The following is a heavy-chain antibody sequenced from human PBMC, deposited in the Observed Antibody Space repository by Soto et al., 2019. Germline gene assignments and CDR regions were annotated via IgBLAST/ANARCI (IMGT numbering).Heavy chain of an antibody. CDR3: AREGWAKTSGSPNYYGMDV. D-gene: IGHD6-13*01. CDR1: GYTFSTYG. CDR2: IIPIFGTA. Sequence: SVKVSCKVFGYTFSTYGLSWVRQAPGQGLEWMGGIIPIFGTANYAQKFQGRVTITADESTSTAYMELSSLRSEDTAVYYCAREGWAKTSGSPNYYGMDVWGQGTTVTVSS. J-gene: IGHJ6*02. V-gene: IGHV1-69*13.